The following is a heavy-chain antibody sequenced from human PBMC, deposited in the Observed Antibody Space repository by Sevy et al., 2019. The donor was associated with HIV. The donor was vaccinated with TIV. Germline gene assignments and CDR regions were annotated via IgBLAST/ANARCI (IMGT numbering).Heavy chain of an antibody. V-gene: IGHV3-11*01. CDR1: GFSFSDQY. Sequence: GGSLRLSCAASGFSFSDQYMSWIRQAPGKGLEWVSYISSSGSTIYYADSVKGRFTISRDNAKNSLYLQMNSMRDEETAVYYCEREVRRFFDYRGQGTLVTVSS. CDR3: EREVRRFFDY. CDR2: ISSSGSTI. J-gene: IGHJ4*02.